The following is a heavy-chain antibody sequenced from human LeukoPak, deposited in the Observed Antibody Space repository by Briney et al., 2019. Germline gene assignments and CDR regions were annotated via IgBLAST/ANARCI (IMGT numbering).Heavy chain of an antibody. Sequence: ASVKVSCKASGYTFTSYGISWVRQAPGQGLEWMGWISAYNGNTNYAQKFQGRVTITADESTSTAYMELSSLRSEDTAVYYCVRDRMGRYDFAANYYYYMDVWGKGTTVTVSS. CDR1: GYTFTSYG. V-gene: IGHV1-18*01. CDR2: ISAYNGNT. J-gene: IGHJ6*03. D-gene: IGHD3-3*01. CDR3: VRDRMGRYDFAANYYYYMDV.